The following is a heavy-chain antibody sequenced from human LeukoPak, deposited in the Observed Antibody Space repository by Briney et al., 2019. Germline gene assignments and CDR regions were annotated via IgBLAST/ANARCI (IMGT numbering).Heavy chain of an antibody. CDR1: GGTFSSYA. Sequence: ASVKVSCKASGGTFSSYAISWVRQAPGQGLEWMGGIIPIFGTANYAQKFQGRVTITADESTSTAYMELSSLRSEDTAVYYCASLAAAWRWFDPWGQGTLVTVSS. J-gene: IGHJ5*02. V-gene: IGHV1-69*13. CDR2: IIPIFGTA. D-gene: IGHD6-13*01. CDR3: ASLAAAWRWFDP.